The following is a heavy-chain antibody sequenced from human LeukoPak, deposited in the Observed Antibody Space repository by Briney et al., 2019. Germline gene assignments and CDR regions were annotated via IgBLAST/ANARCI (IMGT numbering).Heavy chain of an antibody. V-gene: IGHV3-53*01. Sequence: GGSLRLSCAASGFTVSSNYMSWVRQAPGKGLEWVSVIYSGGSTYYADSVKGRFTISRDNSKNTLYLQMNSLRAEDTAVYYCARDPDSSGSDYWGQGTLVTVSS. D-gene: IGHD3-22*01. CDR2: IYSGGST. CDR1: GFTVSSNY. J-gene: IGHJ4*02. CDR3: ARDPDSSGSDY.